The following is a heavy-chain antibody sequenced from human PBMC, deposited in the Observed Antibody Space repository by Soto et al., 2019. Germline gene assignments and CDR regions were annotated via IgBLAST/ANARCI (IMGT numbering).Heavy chain of an antibody. CDR3: ASEQS. Sequence: QVQLVESGGGVVQPGRSLRLSCAASGFTFSNYAMYWVRQAPGKGLEWVAVISYDGSIKYYADSVKGRFTISRDNSKNTLYLQMNSLGAEDTAVYYGASEQSWGQGTLVTVSS. V-gene: IGHV3-30-3*01. CDR1: GFTFSNYA. D-gene: IGHD6-19*01. CDR2: ISYDGSIK. J-gene: IGHJ5*02.